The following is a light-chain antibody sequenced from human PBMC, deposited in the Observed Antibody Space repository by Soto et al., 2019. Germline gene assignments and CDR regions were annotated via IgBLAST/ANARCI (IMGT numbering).Light chain of an antibody. V-gene: IGKV3-15*01. CDR2: AAS. Sequence: EVVLTQSPGTLSLAPGERATLSFRASQSVRSNLAWHQQKPGQAPRLLIYAASTRATGVPARFSGSGSGTEFTLTISDLQSEDFAVYFCQHYDIWPLTFGGGTKVAIK. CDR3: QHYDIWPLT. CDR1: QSVRSN. J-gene: IGKJ4*01.